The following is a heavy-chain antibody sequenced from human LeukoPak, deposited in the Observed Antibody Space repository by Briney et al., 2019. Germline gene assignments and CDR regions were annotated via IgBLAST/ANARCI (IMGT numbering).Heavy chain of an antibody. V-gene: IGHV4-30-2*01. J-gene: IGHJ4*02. D-gene: IGHD5-12*01. CDR1: GGSISSGGYS. CDR2: IYHSGST. CDR3: ARELSSGYDRGIDY. Sequence: SQTLSLTCAVSGGSISSGGYSWSWIRQPPGKGLEWIGYIYHSGSTYYNPSLKSRVTISVDRSKNQFSLKLSSVTAADTAVYYCARELSSGYDRGIDYWGQGTLVTVSS.